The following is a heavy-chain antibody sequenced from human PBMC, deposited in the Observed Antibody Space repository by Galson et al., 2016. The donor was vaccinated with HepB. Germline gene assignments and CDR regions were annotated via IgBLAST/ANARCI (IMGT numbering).Heavy chain of an antibody. CDR3: AKVAPDYDFWSGYTVHYYFDY. J-gene: IGHJ4*02. V-gene: IGHV3-23*01. D-gene: IGHD3-3*01. CDR1: GFTFSNYA. CDR2: ISGNGGST. Sequence: SLRLSCAASGFTFSNYAMNWVRQAPGKGLEWVSSISGNGGSTYYADSVKGRFTISRDNSKNTLYLQMNSLRAEDTAVYYCAKVAPDYDFWSGYTVHYYFDYWGQGTLVTVSS.